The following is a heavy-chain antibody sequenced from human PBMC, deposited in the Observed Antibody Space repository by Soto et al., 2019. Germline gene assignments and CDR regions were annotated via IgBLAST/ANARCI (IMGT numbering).Heavy chain of an antibody. J-gene: IGHJ4*02. Sequence: QVQLQESGPGLVKPSETLSLTCTVSGGSISSYYWSWIRQPPGKGLEWIGNIDYSGNTNYSPSLKSRLTISLDTSKNQFSLKLNSVTAADTAVYYCATYYYGSGSFHFDYWGQGTLVTVSS. V-gene: IGHV4-59*01. CDR1: GGSISSYY. CDR3: ATYYYGSGSFHFDY. D-gene: IGHD3-10*01. CDR2: IDYSGNT.